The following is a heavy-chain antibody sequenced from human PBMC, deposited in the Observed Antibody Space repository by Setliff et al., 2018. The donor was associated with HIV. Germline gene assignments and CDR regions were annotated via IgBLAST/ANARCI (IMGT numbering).Heavy chain of an antibody. J-gene: IGHJ4*02. CDR1: GGSFNGYY. CDR2: INHSGST. CDR3: VRWYYCASLFSKEVAGDDY. V-gene: IGHV4-34*01. D-gene: IGHD6-19*01. Sequence: PSETLSLTCAVYGGSFNGYYWSWIRQPPGKGLEWIGEINHSGSTNYNPSLKSRVTMSIDTSERQFSLKLTSVTAADTAVYYCVRWYYCASLFSKEVAGDDYWGQGTLVTVSS.